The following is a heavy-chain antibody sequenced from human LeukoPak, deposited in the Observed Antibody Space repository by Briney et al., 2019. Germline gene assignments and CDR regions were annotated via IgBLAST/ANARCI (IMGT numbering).Heavy chain of an antibody. D-gene: IGHD2-21*02. Sequence: PGGSLRLSCAASGFTFSRHNMNWVRQAPGKGLEWVSSISGSSSYIYYADSVKGRFTISRDNAKNSLYLQMNSLRAEDMALYYCAKTSTSYCAGDCLPGYFDLWGRGTLVTVSS. V-gene: IGHV3-21*04. CDR2: ISGSSSYI. CDR1: GFTFSRHN. CDR3: AKTSTSYCAGDCLPGYFDL. J-gene: IGHJ2*01.